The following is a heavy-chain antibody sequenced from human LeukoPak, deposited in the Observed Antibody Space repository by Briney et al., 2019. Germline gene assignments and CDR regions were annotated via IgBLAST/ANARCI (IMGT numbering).Heavy chain of an antibody. CDR2: ISNSDSST. J-gene: IGHJ6*03. D-gene: IGHD2-15*01. V-gene: IGHV3-23*01. Sequence: GGPLRLSCAASGFTFSSYAMSWVRQAPGKGLEWVSTISNSDSSTYYADLVKGRFTISRDNSENTLYLQMNSLRAEDTAVYYCAKNGDRGAYCSGGSCYPYYYYYMDVWGKGTTVTISS. CDR1: GFTFSSYA. CDR3: AKNGDRGAYCSGGSCYPYYYYYMDV.